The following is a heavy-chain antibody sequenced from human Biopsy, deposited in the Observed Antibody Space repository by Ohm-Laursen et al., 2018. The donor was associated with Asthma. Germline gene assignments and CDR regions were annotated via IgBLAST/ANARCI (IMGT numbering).Heavy chain of an antibody. J-gene: IGHJ6*02. V-gene: IGHV1-69*01. Sequence: SSVTVSCNVPGGTFSNFAISWVRQDPGQGLEWLGGIMTVFGTTNYAQKFQGRVTITADESTSTAYMEVTSLRFEDTAIYYCARCQVGYSSGWSLLLKKIYYSGMDVWGQGTAVTVSS. CDR2: IMTVFGTT. D-gene: IGHD6-19*01. CDR3: ARCQVGYSSGWSLLLKKIYYSGMDV. CDR1: GGTFSNFA.